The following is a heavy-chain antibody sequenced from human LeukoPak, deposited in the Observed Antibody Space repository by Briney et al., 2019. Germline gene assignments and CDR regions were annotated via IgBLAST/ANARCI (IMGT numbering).Heavy chain of an antibody. V-gene: IGHV1-3*01. Sequence: ASVKVSCKASGYTFTSYAMHWVRQAPGQRLEWMGWINAGNGNTKYSQKFQGRVTITRDTSASTAYMELSSLRSEDTAVYYCARAAGYCSGGSCYLNWFGPWGQGTLVTVSS. D-gene: IGHD2-15*01. J-gene: IGHJ5*02. CDR2: INAGNGNT. CDR1: GYTFTSYA. CDR3: ARAAGYCSGGSCYLNWFGP.